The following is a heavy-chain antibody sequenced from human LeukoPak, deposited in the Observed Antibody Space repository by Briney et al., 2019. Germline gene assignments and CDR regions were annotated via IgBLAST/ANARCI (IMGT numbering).Heavy chain of an antibody. V-gene: IGHV4-59*11. Sequence: SETLSLTCTVSGGSISSHYWTWIRQSPVKGLEWIGDISNSGSTSYNPSLKSRVTISVDTSKNQFSLKLSSVTAADTAVYYCARVVLTGSLYYYYYGMDVWGQGTTVTVSS. CDR2: ISNSGST. CDR1: GGSISSHY. CDR3: ARVVLTGSLYYYYYGMDV. J-gene: IGHJ6*02. D-gene: IGHD3-9*01.